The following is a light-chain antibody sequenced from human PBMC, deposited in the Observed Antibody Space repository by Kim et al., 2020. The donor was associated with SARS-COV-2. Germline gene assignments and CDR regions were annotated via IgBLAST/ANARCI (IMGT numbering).Light chain of an antibody. CDR1: QTVLYDSNNKNY. V-gene: IGKV4-1*01. CDR2: WAS. Sequence: RATLNCKSSQTVLYDSNNKNYLACYQQKPGQAPKLLIYWASIRESGVSDRVSGSGSETDFTLTISSLQAEDVAVYYCQQYYSTPPSFGQGTKLEI. J-gene: IGKJ2*03. CDR3: QQYYSTPPS.